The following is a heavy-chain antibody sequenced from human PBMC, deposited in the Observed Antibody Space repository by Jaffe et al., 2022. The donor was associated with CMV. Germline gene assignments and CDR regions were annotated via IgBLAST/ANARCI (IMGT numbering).Heavy chain of an antibody. CDR2: IYYSGST. CDR3: ARHHSIYDFWSGYYPGFEAWFDP. J-gene: IGHJ5*02. CDR1: GGSISSYY. V-gene: IGHV4-59*08. Sequence: QVQLQESGPGLVKPSETLSLTCTVSGGSISSYYWSWIRQPPGKGLEWIGYIYYSGSTNYNPSLKSRVTISVDTSKNQFSLKLSSVTAADTAVYYCARHHSIYDFWSGYYPGFEAWFDPWGQGTLVTVSS. D-gene: IGHD3-3*01.